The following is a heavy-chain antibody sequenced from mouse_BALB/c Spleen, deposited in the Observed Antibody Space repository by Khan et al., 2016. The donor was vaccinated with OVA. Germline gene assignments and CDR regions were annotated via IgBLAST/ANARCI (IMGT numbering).Heavy chain of an antibody. V-gene: IGHV3-2*02. Sequence: VQLQQSGPGLVKPSQSLSLTCTVTGYSITSDYAWNWIRQFPGNKLEWMGYISYSGSTNYNPALKSRISITRDTSKNQFFLQLNSVTTEYTSTYYCARDGSRYNYAMDYWGQGTSVTVSS. CDR1: GYSITSDYA. CDR3: ARDGSRYNYAMDY. CDR2: ISYSGST. J-gene: IGHJ4*01. D-gene: IGHD2-3*01.